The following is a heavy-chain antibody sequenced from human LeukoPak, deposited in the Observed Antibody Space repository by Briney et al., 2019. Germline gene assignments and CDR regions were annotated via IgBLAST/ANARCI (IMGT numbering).Heavy chain of an antibody. D-gene: IGHD2-2*01. Sequence: SGRSLRLSCAASGFTFSSYGMHWVRQAPGKGLEWVAVIWYDGSNKYYADSVKGRFTISRDNSKNTLYLQMNSLRAEDTAVYYCAREGTRNDAFDIWGQGTMVTVSS. CDR2: IWYDGSNK. CDR1: GFTFSSYG. V-gene: IGHV3-33*01. J-gene: IGHJ3*02. CDR3: AREGTRNDAFDI.